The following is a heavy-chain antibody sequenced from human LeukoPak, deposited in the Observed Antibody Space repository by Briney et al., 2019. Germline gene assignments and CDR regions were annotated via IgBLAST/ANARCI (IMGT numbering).Heavy chain of an antibody. CDR1: GFTFSDYY. D-gene: IGHD6-13*01. Sequence: GGSLRLSCAASGFTFSDYYMSWIRQAPGKGLEWVSYISSSGSTIYYADSVKGRFTISRDNAKNSLYLQMNSLRAEDTAVYYCARDRDRYSSSWTQNDYWGQGTLVTVSS. J-gene: IGHJ4*02. CDR2: ISSSGSTI. CDR3: ARDRDRYSSSWTQNDY. V-gene: IGHV3-11*01.